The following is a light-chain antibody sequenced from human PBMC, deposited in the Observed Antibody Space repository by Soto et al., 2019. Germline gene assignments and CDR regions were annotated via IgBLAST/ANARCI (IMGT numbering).Light chain of an antibody. CDR3: QSYDSSLSGWV. V-gene: IGLV1-40*01. Sequence: QSVLAQPPSVSGAPGQRVTISCTGSSSNIGAGYGVHWYQQLPGTAPKLLIYGNSNRPSGVPDRFSGSKSGTSASLVITGLQAEDEADYHCQSYDSSLSGWVFGGGTKVTVL. CDR1: SSNIGAGYG. J-gene: IGLJ3*02. CDR2: GNS.